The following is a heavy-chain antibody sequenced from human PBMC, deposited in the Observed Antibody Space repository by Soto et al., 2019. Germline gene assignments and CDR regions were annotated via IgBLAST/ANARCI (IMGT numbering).Heavy chain of an antibody. D-gene: IGHD6-13*01. CDR1: GGSFSGYY. CDR2: INHSGST. J-gene: IGHJ4*02. V-gene: IGHV4-34*01. CDR3: ARATSAAAGTPNLDY. Sequence: SETLSLTCAVYGGSFSGYYWSWIRQPPGKGLEWIGEINHSGSTNYNPSLKSRVTISVDTSKNQFSLKLSSVTAADTAVYYCARATSAAAGTPNLDYWGQGTLVTVSS.